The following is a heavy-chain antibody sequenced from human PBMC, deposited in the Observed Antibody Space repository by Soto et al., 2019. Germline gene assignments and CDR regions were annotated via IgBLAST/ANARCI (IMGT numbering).Heavy chain of an antibody. D-gene: IGHD1-26*01. J-gene: IGHJ4*02. CDR3: ASRRCSGITLPPNN. CDR2: INAGNGNT. V-gene: IGHV1-3*01. Sequence: ASVKVSCKASGYTFTSYAMHWVRQAPGRRLEWMGWINAGNGNTKYSQKFQGRVTITRDTSASTAYMELSSLRSEDTAVYYCASRRCSGITLPPNNWGQGTLVTVSS. CDR1: GYTFTSYA.